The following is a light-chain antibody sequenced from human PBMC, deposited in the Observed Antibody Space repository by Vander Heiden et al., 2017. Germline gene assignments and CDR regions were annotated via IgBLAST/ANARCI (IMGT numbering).Light chain of an antibody. CDR1: SSNIGSTY. J-gene: IGLJ2*01. Sequence: QSGLTQPPSVSAGPGQKVTISCTGSSSNIGSTYVSWYQQLPGTAPKLLIYDNNKRPSGIPDRFSGSKSGTSATLGITGVQTGDEADYYCGTWDTSLSVVVFGGGTKLTVL. CDR3: GTWDTSLSVVV. V-gene: IGLV1-51*01. CDR2: DNN.